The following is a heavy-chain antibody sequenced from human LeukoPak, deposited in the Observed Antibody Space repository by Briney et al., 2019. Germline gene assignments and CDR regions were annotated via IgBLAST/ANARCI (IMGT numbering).Heavy chain of an antibody. CDR1: GFTFGSYS. Sequence: GGSLRLSCGGSGFTFGSYSMNWVRQAPGKGLECVSYIDGSGTYTYYADSVKGRFTISRDNAKNSLFLQMNSPRAEDTAVYYCSGGLGKSIVWGQGTLVTVSS. J-gene: IGHJ4*02. D-gene: IGHD3-10*01. CDR3: SGGLGKSIV. V-gene: IGHV3-21*01. CDR2: IDGSGTYT.